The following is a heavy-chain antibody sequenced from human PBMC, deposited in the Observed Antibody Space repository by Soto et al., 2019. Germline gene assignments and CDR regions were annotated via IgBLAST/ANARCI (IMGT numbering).Heavy chain of an antibody. CDR1: GFTVSSNY. Sequence: GGSLRLSCAASGFTVSSNYMSWVRQAPGKGLEWVSVIYSGGSTYYADSVKGRFTISSDNSKNTLYLQMNSLRAEDTAVYYCAREGPHAHAFDIWGQGTMVTVSS. V-gene: IGHV3-53*01. CDR3: AREGPHAHAFDI. CDR2: IYSGGST. J-gene: IGHJ3*02.